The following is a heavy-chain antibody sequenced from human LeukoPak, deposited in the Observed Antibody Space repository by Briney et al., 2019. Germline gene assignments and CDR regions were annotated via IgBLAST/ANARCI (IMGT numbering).Heavy chain of an antibody. CDR2: IYYSGST. CDR3: ARDSSSGWVDY. CDR1: GGSISSYY. Sequence: SETLSLTCTVSGGSISSYYWSWLRQPPGKGLEWIGYIYYSGSTNYNPSLKSRVTISVDTSKNQFSLKLSSVTAADTAVYYCARDSSSGWVDYWGQGTLVTVSS. V-gene: IGHV4-59*01. J-gene: IGHJ4*02. D-gene: IGHD6-19*01.